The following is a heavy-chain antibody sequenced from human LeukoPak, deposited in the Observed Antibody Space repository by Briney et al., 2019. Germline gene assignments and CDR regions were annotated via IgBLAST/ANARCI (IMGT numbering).Heavy chain of an antibody. D-gene: IGHD1-26*01. V-gene: IGHV3-23*01. CDR2: ISYSGGSS. CDR1: GFTFNTYA. J-gene: IGHJ4*02. CDR3: ADDLRYSSSSARRNYFDY. Sequence: GGSLRLSCAASGFTFNTYAMMWVRQAPGKGLEWVSGISYSGGSSYYADSVKGRFTISRDNSKNTVYLQMSSLRAEDTAVYYCADDLRYSSSSARRNYFDYWGQGTLVTVSS.